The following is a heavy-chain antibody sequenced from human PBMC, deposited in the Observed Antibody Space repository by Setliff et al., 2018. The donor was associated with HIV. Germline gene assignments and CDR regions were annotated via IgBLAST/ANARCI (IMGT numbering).Heavy chain of an antibody. V-gene: IGHV1-24*01. CDR2: FDPEDGET. CDR1: GYTLTELS. Sequence: VKVSCKVSGYTLTELSMHWVRQAPGKGLEWMGGFDPEDGETIYAQKFQGRVTMTEDTSTDTAYMGLSSLRSEDTAVYYCATLAWLEDYFDYWGQGTLVTVSS. J-gene: IGHJ4*02. D-gene: IGHD3-9*01. CDR3: ATLAWLEDYFDY.